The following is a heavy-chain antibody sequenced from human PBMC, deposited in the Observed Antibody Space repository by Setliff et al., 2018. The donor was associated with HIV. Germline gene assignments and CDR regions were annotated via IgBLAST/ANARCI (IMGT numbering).Heavy chain of an antibody. V-gene: IGHV1-24*01. CDR2: FDPEDGET. CDR3: AREIGAYYDSSGYYPPTDYYYGMDV. CDR1: GYTLTELS. Sequence: ASVKVSCKVSGYTLTELSMHWVRQAPGKGLEWMGGFDPEDGETIYAQKFQGRVTMTEDTSTDTAYMELSSLRSEDTAVYYCAREIGAYYDSSGYYPPTDYYYGMDVWGQGTTVTVSS. D-gene: IGHD3-22*01. J-gene: IGHJ6*02.